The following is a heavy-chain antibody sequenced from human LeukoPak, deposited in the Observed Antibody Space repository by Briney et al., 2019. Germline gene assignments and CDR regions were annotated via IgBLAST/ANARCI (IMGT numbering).Heavy chain of an antibody. Sequence: SETLSLTCTVSGGSISSSSYYWGWIRQPPGKGLEWIGSIYYSGSTYYNPSLKSRVTISVDTSKNQFSLKLSSVTAADTAVYYCARRGAITMIVGGYFDYWGQGTLVTVSS. V-gene: IGHV4-39*01. J-gene: IGHJ4*02. CDR2: IYYSGST. CDR1: GGSISSSSYY. CDR3: ARRGAITMIVGGYFDY. D-gene: IGHD3-22*01.